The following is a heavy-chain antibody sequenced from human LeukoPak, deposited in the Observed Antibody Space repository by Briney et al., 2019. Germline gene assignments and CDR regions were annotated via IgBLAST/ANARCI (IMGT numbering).Heavy chain of an antibody. CDR1: GGSISSGGYY. J-gene: IGHJ4*02. CDR3: ARDCGASTSCSDY. Sequence: SQTLSPTCAVSGGSISSGGYYWSWIRQHPGKGLEWIGYIYYSGSTYYNPSLKSRVTISVDTSKNQFSLKLSSVTAADTAVYYCARDCGASTSCSDYWGQGTLVTVSS. V-gene: IGHV4-31*11. D-gene: IGHD2-2*01. CDR2: IYYSGST.